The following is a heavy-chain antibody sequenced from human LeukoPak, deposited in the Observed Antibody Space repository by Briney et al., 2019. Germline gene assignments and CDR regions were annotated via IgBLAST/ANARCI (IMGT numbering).Heavy chain of an antibody. V-gene: IGHV1-58*02. J-gene: IGHJ4*02. CDR1: GFTFTSSA. CDR3: AASGYYYSLFDY. D-gene: IGHD3-22*01. CDR2: IVVGSGNI. Sequence: SVKVSCKASGFTFTSSAMQWVRQARGQRLEWIGWIVVGSGNINYAQKFQERVTITRDMSTSTAYMELSSLRSEDTAVYYCAASGYYYSLFDYWGQGTLVTVSS.